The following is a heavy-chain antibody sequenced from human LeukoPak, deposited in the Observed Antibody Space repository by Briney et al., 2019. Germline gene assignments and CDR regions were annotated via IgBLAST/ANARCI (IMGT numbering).Heavy chain of an antibody. D-gene: IGHD6-19*01. CDR2: ISGSGGST. Sequence: GGSLRLSCAASGFTFNNYAMNWVRQAPGKGLEWVSAISGSGGSTYYADSVKGRFTISRDNSKNTLYLQMNSLRAEDTAVYYCARPPYSSGWYLGFDYWGQGTLVTVSS. J-gene: IGHJ4*02. CDR1: GFTFNNYA. V-gene: IGHV3-23*01. CDR3: ARPPYSSGWYLGFDY.